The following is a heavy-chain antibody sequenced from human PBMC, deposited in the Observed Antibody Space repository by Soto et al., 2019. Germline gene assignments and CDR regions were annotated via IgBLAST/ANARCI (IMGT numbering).Heavy chain of an antibody. CDR1: GYTFSTYA. CDR2: INGGNGHT. CDR3: ARGKGMEENYYYYGMDV. J-gene: IGHJ6*02. D-gene: IGHD1-1*01. V-gene: IGHV1-3*01. Sequence: QVQVVQSGAEVKKPGASVKVFCKASGYTFSTYALHWVRQAPGQGLEWMGWINGGNGHTRYSQKFKDRVTISRDTPASTAYMELSGLRSEDTAVYYCARGKGMEENYYYYGMDVWGQGTTVTVSS.